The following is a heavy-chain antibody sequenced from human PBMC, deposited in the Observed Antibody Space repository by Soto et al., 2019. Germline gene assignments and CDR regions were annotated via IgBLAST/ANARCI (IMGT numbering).Heavy chain of an antibody. Sequence: ASVKVSCKASGYTFTSYDINWVRQATGQGLEWMGWMNPNSGNTGYAQKFQGRVTMTRNTSISTAYMELSSLRSEDTAVYYCARLSPGGDADLPNFDYWGQGTLVTVSS. CDR1: GYTFTSYD. CDR2: MNPNSGNT. D-gene: IGHD4-17*01. V-gene: IGHV1-8*01. J-gene: IGHJ4*02. CDR3: ARLSPGGDADLPNFDY.